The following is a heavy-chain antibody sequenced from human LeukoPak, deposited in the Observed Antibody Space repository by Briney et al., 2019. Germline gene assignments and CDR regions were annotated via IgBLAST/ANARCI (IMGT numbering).Heavy chain of an antibody. CDR1: GFTFSTYS. Sequence: GGSLRLSCAASGFTFSTYSMNWVRQAPGKGLEWVSSISSTGSSIAYADSVKGRFTISRDNAKNSLYLQMNSLRAEDTAVYYCVRDRHILVVPGANYYYYYMDVWGKGTTVTVSS. D-gene: IGHD2-2*01. J-gene: IGHJ6*03. V-gene: IGHV3-21*01. CDR3: VRDRHILVVPGANYYYYYMDV. CDR2: ISSTGSSI.